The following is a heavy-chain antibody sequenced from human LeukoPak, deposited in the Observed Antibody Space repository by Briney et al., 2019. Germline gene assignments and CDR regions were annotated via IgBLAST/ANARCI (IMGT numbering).Heavy chain of an antibody. CDR3: ARVAYGDLTSHYDF. D-gene: IGHD4-17*01. Sequence: GGSLRLSCAASGFTFSSYWMSWVRQAPGKGLEWVANIKQDGSEKYYVDSVKGRFTISRDNAKNSLYLQMNSLRAEDTAVYYCARVAYGDLTSHYDFWGQGTLVTVSS. V-gene: IGHV3-7*03. CDR1: GFTFSSYW. CDR2: IKQDGSEK. J-gene: IGHJ4*02.